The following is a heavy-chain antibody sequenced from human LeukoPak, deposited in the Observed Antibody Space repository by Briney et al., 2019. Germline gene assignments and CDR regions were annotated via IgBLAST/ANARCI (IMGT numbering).Heavy chain of an antibody. D-gene: IGHD3-9*01. CDR2: ISAYNANT. Sequence: ASVKVSCKASGYIFSSYGFSWVRQAPGQGLEWLGRISAYNANTIYAQKLQGRVTMTTDTSTSTAYMELRSLRSDDTAVYYCARDGSHLTDYDIFPDYWGQGTLPTVSS. CDR3: ARDGSHLTDYDIFPDY. V-gene: IGHV1-18*01. CDR1: GYIFSSYG. J-gene: IGHJ4*02.